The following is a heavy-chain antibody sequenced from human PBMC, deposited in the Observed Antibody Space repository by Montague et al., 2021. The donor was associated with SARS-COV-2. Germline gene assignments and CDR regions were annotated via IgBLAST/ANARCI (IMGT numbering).Heavy chain of an antibody. CDR3: ARDSKGGRQLGNWFDP. V-gene: IGHV4-39*07. J-gene: IGHJ5*02. CDR2: MHYSGAT. D-gene: IGHD6-13*01. CDR1: GGSLETSGYY. Sequence: SETLSLTCSVSGGSLETSGYYWGWVRQPPGKGLEWIVSMHYSGATFYNPSLKSRVTMSLDTSKNHFSLNLTSVTAVDMAVYFCARDSKGGRQLGNWFDPWGQGTLVTVSS.